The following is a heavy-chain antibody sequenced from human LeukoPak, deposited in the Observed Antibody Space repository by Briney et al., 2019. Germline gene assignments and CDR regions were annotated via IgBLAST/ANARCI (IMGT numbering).Heavy chain of an antibody. CDR2: ISSSSSYI. V-gene: IGHV3-21*01. CDR1: GFTFSSYS. Sequence: GGSLRLSCAASGFTFSSYSMNWVRQAPGKGXXXVSSISSSSSYIYYADSVKGRFTISRDNAKNSLYLQMNSLRAEDTAVYYCARDGDSGWYFDYWGQGTLVTVSS. D-gene: IGHD6-19*01. J-gene: IGHJ4*02. CDR3: ARDGDSGWYFDY.